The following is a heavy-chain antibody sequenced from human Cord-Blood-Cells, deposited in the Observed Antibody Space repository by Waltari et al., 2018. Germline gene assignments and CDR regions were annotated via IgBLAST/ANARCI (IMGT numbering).Heavy chain of an antibody. D-gene: IGHD4-17*01. CDR3: ARYPHYGGNSGDWYFDL. Sequence: QVQLQESGPGLVKPSETLSLTCTVSGGSISSYYWSWIRQPPGKGLEWSGYIYYSGSTNYNPSLKRRVTIAVDTSKNQFSLKLSSVTAADTAVYYCARYPHYGGNSGDWYFDLWGRGTLVTVSS. CDR1: GGSISSYY. V-gene: IGHV4-59*01. CDR2: IYYSGST. J-gene: IGHJ2*01.